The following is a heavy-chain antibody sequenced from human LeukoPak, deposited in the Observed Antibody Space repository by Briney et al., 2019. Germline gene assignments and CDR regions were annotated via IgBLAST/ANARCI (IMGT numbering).Heavy chain of an antibody. CDR3: AKDRSDCSGGSCYDWFDP. CDR2: IRYDGSNK. CDR1: GFTFSSYG. D-gene: IGHD2-15*01. Sequence: GGSLRLSCAASGFTFSSYGMHWVRQAPGKGLEWVTFIRYDGSNKYYADSVKGRFTISRDNSKNTLYLRMNSLRAEDTAVYYCAKDRSDCSGGSCYDWFDPWGQGTLVTVSS. J-gene: IGHJ5*02. V-gene: IGHV3-30*02.